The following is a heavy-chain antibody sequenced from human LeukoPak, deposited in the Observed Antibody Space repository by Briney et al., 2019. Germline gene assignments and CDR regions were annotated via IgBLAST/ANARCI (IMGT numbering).Heavy chain of an antibody. CDR2: IYYSGST. J-gene: IGHJ5*02. D-gene: IGHD3-10*01. CDR3: ARDRITMVRGPRFDP. Sequence: PSETLSLTCTVSGDSISSTNYYWGWIRQPPGKGLEWIGSIYYSGSTYYNPSLESRVTISVDTSKNQFSLKLSSVTAADTAVYYCARDRITMVRGPRFDPWGQGTLVTVSS. CDR1: GDSISSTNYY. V-gene: IGHV4-39*07.